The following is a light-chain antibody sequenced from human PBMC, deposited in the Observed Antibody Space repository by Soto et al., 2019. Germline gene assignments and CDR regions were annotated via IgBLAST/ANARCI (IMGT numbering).Light chain of an antibody. V-gene: IGKV3-15*01. Sequence: EIVMTQSPATLSVSPGERATLSCRASQSVSSNLAWYQQKPGQAPRLLIYGASTSATGIPARFSGSGSGTEFTLTISSLLSEDCPVYYYQQYNNWPSWTFGQGAKVEIK. CDR2: GAS. CDR1: QSVSSN. CDR3: QQYNNWPSWT. J-gene: IGKJ1*01.